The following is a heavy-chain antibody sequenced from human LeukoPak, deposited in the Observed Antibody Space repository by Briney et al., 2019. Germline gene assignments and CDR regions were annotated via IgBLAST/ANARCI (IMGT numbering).Heavy chain of an antibody. CDR1: GFTVSINY. J-gene: IGHJ4*02. Sequence: GSLRLSCAASGFTVSINYMSWVRQAPGKGLEWVAIISYDGSNEYYADSVKGRFTISRDNSKNTLYLQMNSLRAEDTAVYYRALQNDSSPFDYWGQGTLVTASS. CDR2: ISYDGSNE. D-gene: IGHD3-22*01. V-gene: IGHV3-30*14. CDR3: ALQNDSSPFDY.